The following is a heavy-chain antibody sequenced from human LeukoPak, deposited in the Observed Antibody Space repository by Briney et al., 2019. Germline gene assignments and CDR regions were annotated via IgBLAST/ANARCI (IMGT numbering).Heavy chain of an antibody. CDR1: GYTFTGYY. J-gene: IGHJ4*02. Sequence: GASVKVSCKASGYTFTGYYMHWVRQAPGQGPEWMGWINPKDGDTKYAQHFRGRVTMTRDTSINTAYMELSSLRSEDTAVYYCAASLKFPFIVGTTFYFDYWGQGTLVTVSS. CDR3: AASLKFPFIVGTTFYFDY. CDR2: INPKDGDT. V-gene: IGHV1-2*02. D-gene: IGHD1-26*01.